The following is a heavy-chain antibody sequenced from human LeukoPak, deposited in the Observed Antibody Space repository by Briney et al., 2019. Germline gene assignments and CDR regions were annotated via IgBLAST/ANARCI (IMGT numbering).Heavy chain of an antibody. CDR2: IYYSGST. J-gene: IGHJ4*02. D-gene: IGHD6-13*01. V-gene: IGHV4-30-4*01. CDR1: GGSISSGDYY. Sequence: PSQTLSFTCTVSGGSISSGDYYWSWIRQPPGKGLEWIGYIYYSGSTYYNPSLKSRVTISVDTSKNQFSLKLSSVTAADTAVYYCARPAGGRFLSSSWSHWGQGTLVTVSS. CDR3: ARPAGGRFLSSSWSH.